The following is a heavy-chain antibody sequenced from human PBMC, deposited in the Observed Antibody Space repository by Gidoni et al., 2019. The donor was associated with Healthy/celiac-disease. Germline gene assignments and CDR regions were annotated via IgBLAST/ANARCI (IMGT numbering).Heavy chain of an antibody. D-gene: IGHD4-17*01. J-gene: IGHJ2*01. CDR1: GFTFSSYG. CDR2: ISYDGSNK. V-gene: IGHV3-30*18. CDR3: AKDGCYGDDFNCWYFDL. Sequence: QVQLVESGGGVVQPGRSLRLSCAASGFTFSSYGMHWVRQAPGKGLEWVAVISYDGSNKYYADSVKGRFTISRDNSKNTLYLQMNSLRAEDTAVYYCAKDGCYGDDFNCWYFDLWGRGTLVTVSS.